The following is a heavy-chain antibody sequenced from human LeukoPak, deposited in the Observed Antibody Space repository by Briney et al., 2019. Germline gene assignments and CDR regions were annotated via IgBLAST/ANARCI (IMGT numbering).Heavy chain of an antibody. CDR3: AKERDRDFVGGAFDI. Sequence: PGGSLRLSCAASGFTFIYYAMSWVRQAPGKGLEWVSTISGSGGNTYYADSVKSRFTISRDNSKNTLYLQMNSLRAEDTAVYYCAKERDRDFVGGAFDIWGQGTMVTVSS. CDR2: ISGSGGNT. CDR1: GFTFIYYA. D-gene: IGHD3-16*01. J-gene: IGHJ3*02. V-gene: IGHV3-23*01.